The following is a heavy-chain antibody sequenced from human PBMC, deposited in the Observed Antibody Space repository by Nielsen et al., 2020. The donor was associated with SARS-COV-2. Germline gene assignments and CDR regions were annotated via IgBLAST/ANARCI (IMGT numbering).Heavy chain of an antibody. CDR3: ANGPSGFDQSSFRFYYYFDV. J-gene: IGHJ6*03. Sequence: SETLSLTCNVSGGSVSSSSYHWGWIRQPPGKGLEWIGEITHTGSTSYNPSLKSRLTMSEDTSKNQFSLKLTSVTAADTAVYYCANGPSGFDQSSFRFYYYFDVWGKGTSVTVSS. D-gene: IGHD5-12*01. V-gene: IGHV4-39*07. CDR2: ITHTGST. CDR1: GGSVSSSSYH.